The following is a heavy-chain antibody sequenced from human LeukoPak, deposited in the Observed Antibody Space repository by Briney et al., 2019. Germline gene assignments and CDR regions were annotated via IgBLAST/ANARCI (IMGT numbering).Heavy chain of an antibody. CDR1: GGTFSSYA. D-gene: IGHD4-23*01. CDR3: AREDYGGNSYFDY. Sequence: SVKVSCKASGGTFSSYAISWVRQAPGQGFEWMGGIIPIFGTANYAQKFQGRVTITTDESTSTAYMELSSLRSEDTAVYYCAREDYGGNSYFDYWGQGTLVTVSS. J-gene: IGHJ4*02. CDR2: IIPIFGTA. V-gene: IGHV1-69*05.